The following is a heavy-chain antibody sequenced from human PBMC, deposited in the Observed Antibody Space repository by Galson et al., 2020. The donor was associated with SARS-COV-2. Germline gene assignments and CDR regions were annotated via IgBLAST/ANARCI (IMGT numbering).Heavy chain of an antibody. CDR1: GFTFSSYA. V-gene: IGHV3-30-3*01. D-gene: IGHD5-12*01. J-gene: IGHJ5*02. Sequence: TGGSLRLSCAASGFTFSSYAMHWVRQAPGKGLEWVAVISYDGSNKYYADSVKGRFTISRDNSKNTLYLQMNSLRAEDTAVYYCAREWATPRRLWLVRWLDPWGQGTLVTVSS. CDR2: ISYDGSNK. CDR3: AREWATPRRLWLVRWLDP.